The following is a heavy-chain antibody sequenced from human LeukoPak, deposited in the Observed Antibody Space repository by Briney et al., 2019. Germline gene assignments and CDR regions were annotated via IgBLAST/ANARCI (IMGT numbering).Heavy chain of an antibody. V-gene: IGHV3-66*01. CDR3: ARGGPGTTLDC. CDR2: LYTAGST. D-gene: IGHD1-14*01. Sequence: PGGSLRLSCAASGFTVSNYYMGWVRQAPGKGLEWVSVLYTAGSTKYADSVKGRFTISRDNSKNTMYLQMSSLRAEDTAVYYCARGGPGTTLDCWGRGTLVTVSS. CDR1: GFTVSNYY. J-gene: IGHJ4*02.